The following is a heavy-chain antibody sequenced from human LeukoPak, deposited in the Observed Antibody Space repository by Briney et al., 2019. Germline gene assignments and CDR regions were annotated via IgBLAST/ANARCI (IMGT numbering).Heavy chain of an antibody. Sequence: SETLSLTCAVSGGSINSDGYSWSWIRQPPGKGLEWIGYIYHSGSTYYNPSLKSRVTISVDRSKNQFSLKLSSVTAADTAVYYCARDQYYYDSSGYRGCWFDPWGQGTLVTVSS. CDR1: GGSINSDGYS. J-gene: IGHJ5*02. D-gene: IGHD3-22*01. CDR3: ARDQYYYDSSGYRGCWFDP. V-gene: IGHV4-30-2*01. CDR2: IYHSGST.